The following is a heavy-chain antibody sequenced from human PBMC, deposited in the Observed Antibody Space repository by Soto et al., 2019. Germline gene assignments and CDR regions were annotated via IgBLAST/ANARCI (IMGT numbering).Heavy chain of an antibody. V-gene: IGHV4-34*01. Sequence: SETLSLTCAVYGGSFSGYYWSWIRQPPGKGLEWIGEINHSGSTNYNPSLKSRVTISVDTSKNQFSLKLSSVTAADTAVYYCARGSCSGGSCYDPTFDYWGQGTLVTVSS. D-gene: IGHD2-15*01. CDR3: ARGSCSGGSCYDPTFDY. CDR1: GGSFSGYY. CDR2: INHSGST. J-gene: IGHJ4*02.